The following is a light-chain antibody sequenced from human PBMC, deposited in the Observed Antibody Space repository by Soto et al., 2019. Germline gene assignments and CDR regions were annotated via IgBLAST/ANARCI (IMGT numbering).Light chain of an antibody. V-gene: IGKV1-5*01. CDR2: DAS. CDR3: QQYENYWT. Sequence: DIQMTQSPSTLSATAGDRVTITCRASQSISSWLAWYQHKPGKAPKLLIYDASNLDSGVPSRFSGSGSGTEFSLTISNLQPDDCATSYCQQYENYWTFGQGTRVEIK. J-gene: IGKJ1*01. CDR1: QSISSW.